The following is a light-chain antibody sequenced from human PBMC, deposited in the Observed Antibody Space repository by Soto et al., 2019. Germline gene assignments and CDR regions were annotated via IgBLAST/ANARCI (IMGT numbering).Light chain of an antibody. CDR1: QSVSSNY. J-gene: IGKJ1*01. CDR2: GAS. V-gene: IGKV3-20*01. Sequence: EIVLTQSPGTLSLSPGERATLSCRASQSVSSNYLAWYQRKPGQAPRLLIYGASNRATGIPNRFSGSGSGTDFTLTITRLEPEDFVVYYCQQYGRSPPTFGQGTKVEI. CDR3: QQYGRSPPT.